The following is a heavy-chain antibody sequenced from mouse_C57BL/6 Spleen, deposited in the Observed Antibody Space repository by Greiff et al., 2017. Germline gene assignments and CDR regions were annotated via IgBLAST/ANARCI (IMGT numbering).Heavy chain of an antibody. CDR1: GYAFSSSW. D-gene: IGHD2-1*01. Sequence: QVQLQQSGPELVKPGASVKISCKASGYAFSSSWMNWVKQRPGQGLEWIGRIYPGDGDTNYNGKFKGKATLTADKSSSTAYMQLSSLTSEDSAVYFCARRCYYGNYGFDYWGQGTTLTVSS. CDR2: IYPGDGDT. V-gene: IGHV1-82*01. CDR3: ARRCYYGNYGFDY. J-gene: IGHJ2*01.